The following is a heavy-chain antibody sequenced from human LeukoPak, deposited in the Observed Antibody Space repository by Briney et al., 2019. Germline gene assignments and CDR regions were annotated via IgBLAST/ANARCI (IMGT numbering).Heavy chain of an antibody. V-gene: IGHV4-34*01. CDR1: GGSFSGYY. CDR2: INHSGST. CDR3: VSQEASVDYYDS. D-gene: IGHD2-21*01. Sequence: SETLSLTCAVYGGSFSGYYWSWIRQPPGKGLEWIGEINHSGSTNYNLSLKSRVTISVDTSKNQFSLKLTSVTAADAAMYYCVSQEASVDYYDSWGQGTLVTVSS. J-gene: IGHJ4*02.